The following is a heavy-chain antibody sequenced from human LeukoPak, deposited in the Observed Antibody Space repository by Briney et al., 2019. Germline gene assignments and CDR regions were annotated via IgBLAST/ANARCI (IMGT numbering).Heavy chain of an antibody. D-gene: IGHD3-22*01. Sequence: GGSLRLSCAASGFTFSSYAMSWVRQVPGKGLEWFSAISGSGGGTFYTDSVKGRFTISRDNSKNTLLLQMNSLRAADTAIYYCAKGYDHYDDGGYYSRPDAFDLWGQGTMVTVSS. V-gene: IGHV3-23*01. CDR3: AKGYDHYDDGGYYSRPDAFDL. J-gene: IGHJ3*01. CDR2: ISGSGGGT. CDR1: GFTFSSYA.